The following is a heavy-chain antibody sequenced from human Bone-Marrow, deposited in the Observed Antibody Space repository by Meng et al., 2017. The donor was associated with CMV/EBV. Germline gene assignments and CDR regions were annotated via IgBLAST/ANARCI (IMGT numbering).Heavy chain of an antibody. CDR2: ISYGGSNK. J-gene: IGHJ5*02. D-gene: IGHD7-27*01. V-gene: IGHV3-30-3*01. CDR1: GFTFSSDA. CDR3: ARAVSGNWGPNWCDP. Sequence: SGFTFSSDAMHRVRQAPGKGLEWVAIISYGGSNKYYADSVKGRFTISRDNSKNTLYLQMNSLRAEDTAVYYCARAVSGNWGPNWCDPWGQGTLVTVSS.